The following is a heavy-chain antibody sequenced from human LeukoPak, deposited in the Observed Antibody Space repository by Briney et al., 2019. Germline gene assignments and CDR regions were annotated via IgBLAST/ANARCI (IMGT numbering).Heavy chain of an antibody. J-gene: IGHJ4*02. V-gene: IGHV3-23*01. Sequence: GGSLRLSCAASGFTFGAYAMSWVRQVPGKGLEWVSSISISCEYISYTDSVKGRFTISRDNSKNALYLEMNNLRAEDTAVYYCAKLGLHQYDSSGHLSYWGQGTLVTVSS. CDR1: GFTFGAYA. D-gene: IGHD3-22*01. CDR2: ISISCEYI. CDR3: AKLGLHQYDSSGHLSY.